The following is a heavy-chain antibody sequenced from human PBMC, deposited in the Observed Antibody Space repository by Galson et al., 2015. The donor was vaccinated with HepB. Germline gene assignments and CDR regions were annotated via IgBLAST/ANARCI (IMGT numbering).Heavy chain of an antibody. Sequence: SVKVSCKASGYTFSHNAIHWLRQAPGQRLEWMGWNAGNGLTKYSQTFQARLTFPRDPSANSAYMELNALTSEDTAMYYCARALLEGEASFDPWGQGTLVIVSS. V-gene: IGHV1-3*01. D-gene: IGHD1-1*01. CDR3: ARALLEGEASFDP. CDR2: NAGNGLT. CDR1: GYTFSHNA. J-gene: IGHJ5*02.